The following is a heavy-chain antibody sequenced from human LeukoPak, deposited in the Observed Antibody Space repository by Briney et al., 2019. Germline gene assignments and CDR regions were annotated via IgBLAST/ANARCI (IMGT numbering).Heavy chain of an antibody. V-gene: IGHV3-9*01. CDR3: AKASSSWPYYYYYMDV. Sequence: QPGGSLRLSCAASGFTFDDYAMHWVRQAPGKGLEWVSGISWNSGSIGYADSVKGRFTISRDNAKNSLYLQMNSLRVEDTALYYCAKASSSWPYYYYYMDVWGKGTTVTISS. D-gene: IGHD6-13*01. CDR2: ISWNSGSI. J-gene: IGHJ6*03. CDR1: GFTFDDYA.